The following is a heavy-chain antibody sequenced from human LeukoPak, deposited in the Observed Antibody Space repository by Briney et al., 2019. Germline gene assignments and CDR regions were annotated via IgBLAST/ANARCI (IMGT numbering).Heavy chain of an antibody. D-gene: IGHD5-24*01. J-gene: IGHJ2*01. CDR1: GYTFTGYY. Sequence: ASVKVSCKASGYTFTGYYMHWVRQAPGQGLEWMGWINPNSGGTNFAQKFQGRVTMTRDMSISTAYMELSRLTSDDTAVYYCARDGFFRDGSSGYWYFDLWGRGTLVTVSS. V-gene: IGHV1-2*02. CDR2: INPNSGGT. CDR3: ARDGFFRDGSSGYWYFDL.